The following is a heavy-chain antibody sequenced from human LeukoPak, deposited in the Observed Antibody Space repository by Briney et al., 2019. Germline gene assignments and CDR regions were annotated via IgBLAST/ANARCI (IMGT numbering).Heavy chain of an antibody. CDR3: ARDIGPRIVGATHFDY. J-gene: IGHJ4*02. CDR2: INPSGGST. V-gene: IGHV1-46*01. Sequence: GASVKVSCKASGYTFTSYYMHWVRQAPGQGLEWMGGINPSGGSTSYAQKFQGRVTMTRDTSTSTVYMELSSLRSEDTAVYYCARDIGPRIVGATHFDYWGQGTLVTVSS. D-gene: IGHD1-26*01. CDR1: GYTFTSYY.